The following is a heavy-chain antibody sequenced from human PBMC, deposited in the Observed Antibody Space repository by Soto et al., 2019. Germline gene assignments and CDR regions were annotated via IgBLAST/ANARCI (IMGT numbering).Heavy chain of an antibody. Sequence: GGSLRLSCAASGFTFRNYWMHWVRQVPGKGLLWVSRINSDGGSTSYADSVKGRFTISRDNAKNTLYLQMNSLRADDTAVYYCARLEVAGTVRWFDPWGQGTLVTVSS. V-gene: IGHV3-74*01. CDR2: INSDGGST. D-gene: IGHD6-19*01. J-gene: IGHJ5*02. CDR1: GFTFRNYW. CDR3: ARLEVAGTVRWFDP.